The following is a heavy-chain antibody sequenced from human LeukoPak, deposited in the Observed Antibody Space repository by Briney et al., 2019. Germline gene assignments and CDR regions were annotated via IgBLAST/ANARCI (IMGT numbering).Heavy chain of an antibody. Sequence: GGSLRLSCAASGFTFSSYSMNWVRQAPGKGLEWVSSISSSSSYIYYADSVKGRFTISRDNAKNSLYLQMNSLRAEDTAVYYCARGPWGSSGPGDYWGQGTLVTVSS. CDR2: ISSSSSYI. J-gene: IGHJ4*02. D-gene: IGHD6-6*01. V-gene: IGHV3-21*01. CDR3: ARGPWGSSGPGDY. CDR1: GFTFSSYS.